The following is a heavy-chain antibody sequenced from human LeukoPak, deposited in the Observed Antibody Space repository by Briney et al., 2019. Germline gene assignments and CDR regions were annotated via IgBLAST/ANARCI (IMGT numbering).Heavy chain of an antibody. CDR3: AREAVVTATGIGWYGMDV. J-gene: IGHJ6*02. CDR2: INPNSGGT. D-gene: IGHD2-21*02. Sequence: ASVKLSCNSSGYTFSGYYMYWVRQPPGQGLEWMGWINPNSGGTKYPQKFQGRVTMTRDTSISTAYMELSRLRSDDTAVYYCAREAVVTATGIGWYGMDVWGQGTTVTVSS. CDR1: GYTFSGYY. V-gene: IGHV1-2*02.